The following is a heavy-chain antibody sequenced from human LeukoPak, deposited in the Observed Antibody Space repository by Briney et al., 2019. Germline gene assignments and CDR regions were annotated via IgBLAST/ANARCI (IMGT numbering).Heavy chain of an antibody. J-gene: IGHJ6*03. Sequence: SVKVSCKASGGTFSSYAISRVRQAPGQGLEWMGGIIPIFGTANYAQKFQGRVTITADESTSTAYMELSSLRSEDTAVYYCARDRYYGSGRRYYYYYYMDVWGKGTTVTISS. CDR3: ARDRYYGSGRRYYYYYYMDV. CDR1: GGTFSSYA. CDR2: IIPIFGTA. V-gene: IGHV1-69*13. D-gene: IGHD3-10*01.